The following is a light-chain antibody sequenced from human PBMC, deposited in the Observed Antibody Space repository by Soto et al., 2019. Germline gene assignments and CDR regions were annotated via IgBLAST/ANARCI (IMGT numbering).Light chain of an antibody. CDR3: QKYTGAPFT. CDR1: QGIANY. J-gene: IGKJ3*01. V-gene: IGKV1-27*01. CDR2: AAS. Sequence: DIQMTQSPSSLSASVGDRVTITCRASQGIANYLAWYQQKPGKVPKLLIYAASTLEPGVPSRFSGSGFGTDFTLSISSLPPEDFATYYCQKYTGAPFTFGPGTKVDIK.